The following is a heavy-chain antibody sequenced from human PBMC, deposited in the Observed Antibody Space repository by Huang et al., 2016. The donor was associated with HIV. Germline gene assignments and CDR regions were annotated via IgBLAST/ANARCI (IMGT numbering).Heavy chain of an antibody. CDR3: ARGQGGYYYYYMDV. CDR2: INHSEGN. J-gene: IGHJ6*03. V-gene: IGHV4-34*01. Sequence: QVQLQQWGAGLLRPSETLSLTCAVYGGSFSGYYGTWIRQPPGKGLEWIGEINHSEGNNYNPSLKSRVTISVDTARNQCSLTLTSVTAADTAVYYCARGQGGYYYYYMDVWGKGTTVTVSS. CDR1: GGSFSGYY.